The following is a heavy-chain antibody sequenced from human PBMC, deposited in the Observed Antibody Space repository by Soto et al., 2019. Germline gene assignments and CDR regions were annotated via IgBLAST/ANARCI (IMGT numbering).Heavy chain of an antibody. Sequence: SETLSLTCTDSGGSISSGDYYWSWIRQPPGKGLEWIGYIYYSGSTYYNPSLKSRVTISVDTSKNQFSLKLSSVTAADTAVYYCARGEDTYYYDSSGYYLDYWGQGTLVAVSS. CDR1: GGSISSGDYY. D-gene: IGHD3-22*01. CDR2: IYYSGST. J-gene: IGHJ4*02. CDR3: ARGEDTYYYDSSGYYLDY. V-gene: IGHV4-30-4*01.